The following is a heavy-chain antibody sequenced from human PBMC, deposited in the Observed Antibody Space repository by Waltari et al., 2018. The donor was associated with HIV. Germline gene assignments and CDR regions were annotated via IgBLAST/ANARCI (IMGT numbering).Heavy chain of an antibody. CDR3: ARRDLGIKYYFDY. CDR1: GGSISSSSYS. D-gene: IGHD7-27*01. J-gene: IGHJ4*02. V-gene: IGHV4-39*01. CDR2: IYYRGST. Sequence: QLQLQESGPGLVKPSETLSLTCTVSGGSISSSSYSWGWIRQPPGKGLEWIGSIYYRGSTYYNPSLKSRVTISVDTSKNQFSLKLSSVTAADTAVYYCARRDLGIKYYFDYWGQGTLVTVSS.